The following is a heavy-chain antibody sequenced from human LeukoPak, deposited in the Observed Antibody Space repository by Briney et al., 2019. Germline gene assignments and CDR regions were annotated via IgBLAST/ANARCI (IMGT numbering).Heavy chain of an antibody. V-gene: IGHV3-74*01. D-gene: IGHD2/OR15-2a*01. J-gene: IGHJ4*02. Sequence: GGSLRLSCAASGFTFSGYWMLWVRQAPGKGPVWVSRIDNDGSSTTYAESVKGRFTISRDNAKNTLYLQMSSLRGEDTAVYYCARAANMSSPDYWGQGTLVTVSS. CDR1: GFTFSGYW. CDR2: IDNDGSST. CDR3: ARAANMSSPDY.